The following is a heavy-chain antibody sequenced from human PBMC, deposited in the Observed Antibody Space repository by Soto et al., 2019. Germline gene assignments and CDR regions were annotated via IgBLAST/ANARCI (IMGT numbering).Heavy chain of an antibody. D-gene: IGHD6-13*01. CDR3: AASRPYQEKDRSSWTWGYYYYGMDV. CDR1: GFTFSSYS. V-gene: IGHV3-48*02. Sequence: GSLRLACAASGFTFSSYSMNWVRQAPGKGLEWVSYISSSSSTIYYADSVKGRFTISRDNAKNSLYLQMSSLRDEDTGVYYCAASRPYQEKDRSSWTWGYYYYGMDVWGQGTTVTVSS. J-gene: IGHJ6*02. CDR2: ISSSSSTI.